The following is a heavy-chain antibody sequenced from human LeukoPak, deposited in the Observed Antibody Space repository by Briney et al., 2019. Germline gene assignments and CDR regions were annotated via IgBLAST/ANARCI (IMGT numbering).Heavy chain of an antibody. CDR2: TTSDGNNK. V-gene: IGHV3-30-3*01. CDR3: AREKGDYYDSSGYYSFDY. J-gene: IGHJ4*02. Sequence: PGRSLRLSCAASGFTFSSYAMHWVRQAPGTGLEWVALTTSDGNNKIYADSVKGRFTISRDNSKNTLYLQMNSLRAEDTAVYYCAREKGDYYDSSGYYSFDYWGQGTLVTVSS. D-gene: IGHD3-22*01. CDR1: GFTFSSYA.